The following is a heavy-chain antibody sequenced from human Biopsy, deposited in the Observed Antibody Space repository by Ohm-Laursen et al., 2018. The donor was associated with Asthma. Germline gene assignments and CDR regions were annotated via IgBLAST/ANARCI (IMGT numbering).Heavy chain of an antibody. V-gene: IGHV3-30*03. CDR3: GIVVAANPFQGDC. CDR2: ISNDGSIT. D-gene: IGHD2-15*01. Sequence: SLRLSCSATGFAFRSYAMNWVRQAPGKGLEWVAVISNDGSITHYADSVKGRFTISRDNSKNTVYLDISSLRIEDTAVFYCGIVVAANPFQGDCWGQGTLVTVSS. CDR1: GFAFRSYA. J-gene: IGHJ4*02.